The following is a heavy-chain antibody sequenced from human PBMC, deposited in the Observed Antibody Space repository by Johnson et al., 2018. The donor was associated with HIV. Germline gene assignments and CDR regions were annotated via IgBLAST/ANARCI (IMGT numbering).Heavy chain of an antibody. J-gene: IGHJ3*02. V-gene: IGHV3-20*04. CDR2: INWNGGNT. CDR3: AKVHMYYDILTGYGAFDI. D-gene: IGHD3-9*01. CDR1: GFSFNDYG. Sequence: VQLVESGGGVVRPGGSLRLSCAASGFSFNDYGMSWVRQAPGKGLEWVSGINWNGGNTGYIDSVKGRFTISRDNARNTLYLQMNSLRAEDTAVYYCAKVHMYYDILTGYGAFDIWGQGTMVTVSS.